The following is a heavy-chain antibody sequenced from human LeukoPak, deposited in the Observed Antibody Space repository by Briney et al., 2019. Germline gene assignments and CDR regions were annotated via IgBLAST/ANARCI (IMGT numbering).Heavy chain of an antibody. CDR1: GGSISSGGYS. CDR3: ARFEYSSSGVFDY. D-gene: IGHD6-6*01. J-gene: IGHJ4*02. Sequence: SETLSLTCAVSGGSISSGGYSWSWIRQPPGKGLEWIGYIYHSGSTYYNPSLKSRVTISVDRSKNQFSLKLSSVTAADTAVYYCARFEYSSSGVFDYRGQGTLVTVSS. V-gene: IGHV4-30-2*01. CDR2: IYHSGST.